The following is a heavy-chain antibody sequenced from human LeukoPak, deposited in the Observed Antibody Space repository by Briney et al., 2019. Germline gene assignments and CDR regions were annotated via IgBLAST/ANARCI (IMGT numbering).Heavy chain of an antibody. J-gene: IGHJ5*02. V-gene: IGHV4-59*01. Sequence: SETLSLTCTVSGGSISSYYWSWIRQPPGKGLEWSGYIYYSGSTNYNPSLKSRVTISVDTSKNQFSLKLSSVTAADTAVYYCARATAMVRGYNWFDPWGQGTLVTVSS. CDR1: GGSISSYY. D-gene: IGHD3-10*01. CDR3: ARATAMVRGYNWFDP. CDR2: IYYSGST.